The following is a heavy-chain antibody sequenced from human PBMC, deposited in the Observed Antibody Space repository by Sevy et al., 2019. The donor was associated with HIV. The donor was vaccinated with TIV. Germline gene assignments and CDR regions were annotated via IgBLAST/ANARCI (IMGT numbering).Heavy chain of an antibody. CDR2: INPTSGGT. CDR1: GYTFIGYY. D-gene: IGHD3-10*01. J-gene: IGHJ6*02. Sequence: ASVKVSCKASGYTFIGYYVHWVRQAPGQGPEWMGWINPTSGGTYYAQKFQGRVTMTTDTSINTAYMDLRRLGSDETAVYYCVSLLFAGPGHGTDVWGQGSTVTVSS. CDR3: VSLLFAGPGHGTDV. V-gene: IGHV1-2*02.